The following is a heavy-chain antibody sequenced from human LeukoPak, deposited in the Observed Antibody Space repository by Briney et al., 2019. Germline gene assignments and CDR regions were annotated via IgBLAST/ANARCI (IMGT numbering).Heavy chain of an antibody. CDR2: IFYNEGT. J-gene: IGHJ3*02. Sequence: SETLSLTCTVSSGSFRTYYWSWIRQPPGKGLEWTGYIFYNEGTSYNPSLKSRVTISVDTSNNQLSLKVNSVTAADTAMYYCVKSNSRYQPWTLDIWGRGTMVTVSS. D-gene: IGHD2-2*01. CDR1: SGSFRTYY. CDR3: VKSNSRYQPWTLDI. V-gene: IGHV4-59*01.